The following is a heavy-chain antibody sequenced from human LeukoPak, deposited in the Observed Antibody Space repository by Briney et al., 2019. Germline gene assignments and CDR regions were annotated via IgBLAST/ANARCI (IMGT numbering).Heavy chain of an antibody. D-gene: IGHD2-15*01. V-gene: IGHV3-23*01. CDR3: ARVLRYCSGGNCYSGGLGYMDV. CDR2: IVSSGAFT. Sequence: PGGSLRLSCAASGFTFSSYGMTWVRQAPGKGLEWVSSIVSSGAFTYYADSVKGRFTVSRDNSKNTVYLQMNSLRAEDTAVYYCARVLRYCSGGNCYSGGLGYMDVWGKGTTVTISS. J-gene: IGHJ6*03. CDR1: GFTFSSYG.